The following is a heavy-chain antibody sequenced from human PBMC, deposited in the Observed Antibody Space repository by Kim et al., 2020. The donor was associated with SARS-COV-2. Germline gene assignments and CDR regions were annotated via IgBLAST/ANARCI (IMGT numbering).Heavy chain of an antibody. V-gene: IGHV4-39*07. Sequence: SETLSLTCTVSGGSISSSSYYWGWIRQPPGKGLEWIGSIYYSGSTYYNPSLKSRVTISVDTSKNQFSLKLSSVTAADTAVYYCARGGYSSGWYPPGAFDYWGQGTLVTVSS. D-gene: IGHD6-19*01. CDR3: ARGGYSSGWYPPGAFDY. J-gene: IGHJ4*02. CDR1: GGSISSSSYY. CDR2: IYYSGST.